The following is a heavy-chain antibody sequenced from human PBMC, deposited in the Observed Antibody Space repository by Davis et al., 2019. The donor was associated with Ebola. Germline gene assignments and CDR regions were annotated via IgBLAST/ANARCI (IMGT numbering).Heavy chain of an antibody. J-gene: IGHJ6*02. Sequence: ASVKVSCKASGYTFTGYYMHWVRQAPGQGLEWMGWINPNSGGTNYAQKFQGWVTMTRDTSISTAYMELSRLRSDDTAVYYCARWEGSGSGSYYTRYYYYGMDVWGQGTTVTVSS. D-gene: IGHD3-10*01. V-gene: IGHV1-2*04. CDR2: INPNSGGT. CDR1: GYTFTGYY. CDR3: ARWEGSGSGSYYTRYYYYGMDV.